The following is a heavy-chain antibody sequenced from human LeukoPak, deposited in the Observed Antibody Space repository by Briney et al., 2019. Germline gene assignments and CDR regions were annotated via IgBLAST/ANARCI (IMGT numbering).Heavy chain of an antibody. V-gene: IGHV3-7*01. D-gene: IGHD3-3*01. J-gene: IGHJ4*02. CDR2: IKTDGSQK. CDR3: VRGLLEWLRLETYYFDY. Sequence: ETLSLTCTVSGVSISSSNSYWGWVRQAPGKGLEWVATIKTDGSQKYYVDSVKGRFSISRDNANNSLYLQMNSLRADDTATYYCVRGLLEWLRLETYYFDYWGQGALVTVSS. CDR1: GVSISSSNSY.